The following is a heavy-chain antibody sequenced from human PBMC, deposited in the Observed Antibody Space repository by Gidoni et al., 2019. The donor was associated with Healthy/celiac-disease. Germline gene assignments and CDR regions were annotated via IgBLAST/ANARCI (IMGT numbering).Heavy chain of an antibody. V-gene: IGHV5-51*01. CDR3: ARHIGYVSGITGARALHYFDY. J-gene: IGHJ4*02. CDR2: LYPGDSDT. D-gene: IGHD1-20*01. Sequence: EVQLVQSGAEVKQPGESLKISCKGSGYSFTSYWIGRVRQMPGKGLEWMGILYPGDSDTRYSPSFQGQVTISADKSISTAYLQWSSLKASDTAMYYCARHIGYVSGITGARALHYFDYWGQGTLVTVSS. CDR1: GYSFTSYW.